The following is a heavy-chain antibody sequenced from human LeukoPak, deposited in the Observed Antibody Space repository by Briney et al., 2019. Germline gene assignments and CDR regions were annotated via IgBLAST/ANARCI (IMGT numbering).Heavy chain of an antibody. Sequence: SETLSLTCTVSGGSISSYYWSWIRQPPGKGPEWLGYIYYSGSTNYNPSLKSRVTISVDTSKNQFSLKLSSVTAADTAVYYCARARSGWWDPFDYWGQGTLVTVSS. V-gene: IGHV4-59*01. D-gene: IGHD6-19*01. J-gene: IGHJ4*02. CDR3: ARARSGWWDPFDY. CDR2: IYYSGST. CDR1: GGSISSYY.